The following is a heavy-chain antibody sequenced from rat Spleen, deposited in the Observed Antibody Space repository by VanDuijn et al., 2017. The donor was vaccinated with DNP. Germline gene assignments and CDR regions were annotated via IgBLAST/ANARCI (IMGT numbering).Heavy chain of an antibody. CDR1: GFTFSHYY. CDR3: VRWYNSGYYFDY. CDR2: ITYDGGRS. J-gene: IGHJ2*01. D-gene: IGHD4-3*01. Sequence: EVQLVESGGGLVQPGRSLKLSCAASGFTFSHYYMAWVRQVPTKGLELVAYITYDGGRSFYGDSVKGRFTISRDNAKNTLSLQMNSLRSEDMATYYCVRWYNSGYYFDYWGQGVMVTVSS. V-gene: IGHV5-22*01.